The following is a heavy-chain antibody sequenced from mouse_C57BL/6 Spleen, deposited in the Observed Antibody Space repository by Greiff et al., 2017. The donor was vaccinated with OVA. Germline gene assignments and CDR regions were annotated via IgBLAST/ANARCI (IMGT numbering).Heavy chain of an antibody. J-gene: IGHJ4*01. CDR2: ISYDGSN. CDR3: ARGDYDAMDY. CDR1: GYSITSGYY. Sequence: DVQLVESGPGLVKPSQSLSLTCSVTGYSITSGYYWNWIRQFPGNKLEWMGYISYDGSNNYNPSLKNRISITRDTSKNQFFLKLNSVTTEDTATYYCARGDYDAMDYWGQGTSVTVSS. V-gene: IGHV3-6*01.